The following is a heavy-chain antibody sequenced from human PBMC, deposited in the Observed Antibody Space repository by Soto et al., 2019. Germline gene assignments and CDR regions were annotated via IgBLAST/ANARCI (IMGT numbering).Heavy chain of an antibody. Sequence: EVQLVESGGGLVQPGGSLRLSCAASGFTFSSYWMSWVRQAPGKGLEWVANINQDGSEKYYVDSVKGRFTISRDNGKNSLYLQMNSLRAEDTAVYYCARETRYSSSWRKYFDYWGQGTLVTVSS. CDR1: GFTFSSYW. V-gene: IGHV3-7*04. CDR2: INQDGSEK. J-gene: IGHJ4*02. D-gene: IGHD6-13*01. CDR3: ARETRYSSSWRKYFDY.